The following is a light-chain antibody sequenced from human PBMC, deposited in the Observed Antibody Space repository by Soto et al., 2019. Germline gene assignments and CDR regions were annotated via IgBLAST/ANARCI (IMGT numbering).Light chain of an antibody. J-gene: IGKJ1*01. CDR2: DAS. CDR1: QSDSSNY. Sequence: ETVLTQYPGNLALSAGEGDTVSCRASQSDSSNYLAWYQQKPGQAPRLLIYDASFRATGIPDRFSGSGSGTDLSLTIISSEPADFAAYYCQQRSRWPPWSFGQGTKVDNK. V-gene: IGKV3D-20*02. CDR3: QQRSRWPPWS.